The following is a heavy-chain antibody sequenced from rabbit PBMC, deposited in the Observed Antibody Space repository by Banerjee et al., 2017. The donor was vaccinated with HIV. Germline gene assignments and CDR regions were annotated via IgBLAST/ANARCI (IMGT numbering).Heavy chain of an antibody. CDR3: ARHETGTSGWNFNL. J-gene: IGHJ4*01. Sequence: QQQLEESGGGLVQPEGSLTLTCKASGIDFSSYWMWWVRQAPGKGLEWIACIGAGSSGTTYYASWAKGRFTISKTSSTTVTLQMTSLTAADTATYFCARHETGTSGWNFNLWGQGTLVTVS. CDR2: IGAGSSGTT. D-gene: IGHD1-1*01. V-gene: IGHV1S45*01. CDR1: GIDFSSYW.